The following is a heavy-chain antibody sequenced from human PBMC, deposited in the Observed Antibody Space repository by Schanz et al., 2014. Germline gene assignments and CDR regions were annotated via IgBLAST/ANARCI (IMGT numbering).Heavy chain of an antibody. CDR3: ARGRGFYDY. D-gene: IGHD3-10*01. J-gene: IGHJ4*02. V-gene: IGHV1-46*01. CDR1: GYTLSAYS. CDR2: VNPSVRGT. Sequence: QVQLVQSGTQVKKPGASVKVSCKASGYTLSAYSLHWVRQAPGQGLEWMGIVNPSVRGTHFAREFQGRVTVTSDTSTSTVYMELSGLRSEDTAVYYSARGRGFYDYWGQGTLVTVSS.